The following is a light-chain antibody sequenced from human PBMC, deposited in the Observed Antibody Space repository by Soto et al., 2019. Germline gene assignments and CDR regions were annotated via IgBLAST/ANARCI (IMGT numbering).Light chain of an antibody. V-gene: IGKV3-11*01. Sequence: EIVLTQSPATLSLSPGERATLSCRASQSVSSNLAWYQQKPGQAPRLLIYDASNRATGTPARFSGSGSGTDFTLTISSLEPEDFAVYYRQQRSNWAITFGQGTRLEIK. CDR2: DAS. CDR1: QSVSSN. J-gene: IGKJ5*01. CDR3: QQRSNWAIT.